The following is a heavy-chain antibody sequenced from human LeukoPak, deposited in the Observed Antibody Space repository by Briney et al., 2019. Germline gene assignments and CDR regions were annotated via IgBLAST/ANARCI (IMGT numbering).Heavy chain of an antibody. V-gene: IGHV4-4*02. J-gene: IGHJ4*02. D-gene: IGHD6-19*01. CDR3: ASRDRSGWYQIDY. CDR2: IYHSGIT. CDR1: GGSISNSYW. Sequence: SETLSLTCAVSGGSISNSYWWNWVRQPPGKGLEWIGEIYHSGITNYNPSLKSRVIISVDKTQNQFSLKMSSLSAADTAVYYCASRDRSGWYQIDYWGQGTLVTVSS.